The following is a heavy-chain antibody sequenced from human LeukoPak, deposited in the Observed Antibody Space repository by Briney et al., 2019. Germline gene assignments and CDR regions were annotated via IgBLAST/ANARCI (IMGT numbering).Heavy chain of an antibody. V-gene: IGHV3-48*01. CDR1: GFTFSSYS. Sequence: GGSLRLSCAASGFTFSSYSMNWVRQAPGKGLEWVSYISSSSSTIYYADSVKGRFTISRDNSKNTLYLQMNSLRAEDTAVYYCARDRFGEYLDYWGQGTLVTVSS. CDR3: ARDRFGEYLDY. D-gene: IGHD3-10*01. J-gene: IGHJ4*02. CDR2: ISSSSSTI.